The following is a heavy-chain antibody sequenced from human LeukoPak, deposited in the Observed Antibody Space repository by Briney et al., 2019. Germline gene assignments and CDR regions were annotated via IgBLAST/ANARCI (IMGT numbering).Heavy chain of an antibody. CDR1: GGTIQGFV. CDR2: INTLSGTT. V-gene: IGHV1-69*05. J-gene: IGHJ6*03. D-gene: IGHD3-9*01. Sequence: GASVKVSCKASGGTIQGFVINWVRQAPGEGLEWMGRINTLSGTTNYTQKFQGRVTMTTDESTTTVFMELSRLTSEDTAVYYCTRGDDFLAAYNYMDVWGKGSSVIVSS. CDR3: TRGDDFLAAYNYMDV.